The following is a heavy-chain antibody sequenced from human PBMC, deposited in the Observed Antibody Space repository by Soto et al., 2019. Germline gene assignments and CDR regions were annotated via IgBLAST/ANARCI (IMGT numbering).Heavy chain of an antibody. D-gene: IGHD3-10*01. CDR2: IWYDGSNK. V-gene: IGHV3-33*01. J-gene: IGHJ3*02. CDR3: ARGDRGAFDI. CDR1: GFTFRSYG. Sequence: ESGGGVVQPGRSLRLSCAASGFTFRSYGMHWVRQAPGKGLEWVAVIWYDGSNKYYADSVKGRFTISRDNSKNTLYLQMNSLRAEDTAVYYCARGDRGAFDIWGQGTMVTVSS.